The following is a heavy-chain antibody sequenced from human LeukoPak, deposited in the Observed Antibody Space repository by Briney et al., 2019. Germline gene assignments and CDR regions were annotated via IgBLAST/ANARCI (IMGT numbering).Heavy chain of an antibody. CDR2: IYYSGST. V-gene: IGHV4-59*01. Sequence: SETLSLTCTVSGGSISSYYWSWIRQPPGKGLEWIGYIYYSGSTNYNPSLKSRVTISVDTPKNQFSLKLSSVTAADTAVYYCARVGMYDSSGYYSIGLNYWGQGTLVTVSS. CDR3: ARVGMYDSSGYYSIGLNY. J-gene: IGHJ4*02. CDR1: GGSISSYY. D-gene: IGHD3-22*01.